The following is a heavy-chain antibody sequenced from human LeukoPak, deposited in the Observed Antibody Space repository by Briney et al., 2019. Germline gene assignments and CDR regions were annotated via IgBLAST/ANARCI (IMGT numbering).Heavy chain of an antibody. V-gene: IGHV1-2*02. CDR3: ARDTAMAILPEGYYYYYMDV. D-gene: IGHD5-18*01. CDR2: INPNSGGT. J-gene: IGHJ6*03. Sequence: ASVTVSFTASGYTFTVYYMHWVRQAHGQGLEWMGWINPNSGGTNYAQKFQGRVTMTRHTSISTAYMELSRLRSDDTAVYYCARDTAMAILPEGYYYYYMDVWGKGTTVTVSS. CDR1: GYTFTVYY.